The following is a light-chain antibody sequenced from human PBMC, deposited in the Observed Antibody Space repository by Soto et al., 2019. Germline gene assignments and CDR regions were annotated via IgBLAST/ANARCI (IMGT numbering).Light chain of an antibody. CDR2: QTS. CDR1: QSVDSY. V-gene: IGKV3-11*01. Sequence: EIVLTQSPAMLSVSPGERVTLSCRASQSVDSYLAWYQQRPGQAPRLLIYQTSIRAAGIPARFSASGTGTDFTLTISDVQPEDFAVYYCHQRQSWSRTFGQGTKVDIK. CDR3: HQRQSWSRT. J-gene: IGKJ1*01.